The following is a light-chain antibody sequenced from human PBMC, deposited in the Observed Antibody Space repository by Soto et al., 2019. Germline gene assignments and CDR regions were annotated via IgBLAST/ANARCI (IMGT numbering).Light chain of an antibody. Sequence: EIVLTQSPATLSLSPGERATLSCRASQSVRSYLAWYQQKPGQAPRLLIYDASNRAPGIPARFSGSGSGTDFNLTLSSLEPEDFAVYYCQQRSDWPSTFGGGTKVEIK. CDR1: QSVRSY. V-gene: IGKV3-11*01. CDR3: QQRSDWPST. J-gene: IGKJ4*01. CDR2: DAS.